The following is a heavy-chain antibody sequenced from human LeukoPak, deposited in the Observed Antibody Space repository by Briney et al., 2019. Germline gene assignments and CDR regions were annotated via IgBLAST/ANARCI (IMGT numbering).Heavy chain of an antibody. Sequence: SETLSLTCAVYGGSFSGYYWSWLRQPPGKGLEWIGEINHSGSTNYNPSLKSRVTISVDTSKNQFSLKLSSVTAADTAVYYCARGYDRNYYYYGMDVWGQGTTVTVSS. V-gene: IGHV4-34*01. CDR3: ARGYDRNYYYYGMDV. CDR2: INHSGST. CDR1: GGSFSGYY. J-gene: IGHJ6*02. D-gene: IGHD3-22*01.